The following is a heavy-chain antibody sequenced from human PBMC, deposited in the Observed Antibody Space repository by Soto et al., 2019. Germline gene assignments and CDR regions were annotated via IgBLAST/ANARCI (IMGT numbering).Heavy chain of an antibody. V-gene: IGHV3-30*18. CDR1: GCTFSSYG. J-gene: IGHJ6*02. CDR3: AKGRGYTWTTGKLGV. CDR2: ISYYGSSQ. D-gene: IGHD6-13*01. Sequence: VQLVESGGGVVQPGRSLRLSCAASGCTFSSYGIHWVRQAPGKGLDWVAAISYYGSSQWYADAVKGRSTISRDNSKNTLYLQIDSLRDDDTALYYCAKGRGYTWTTGKLGVWCQGTTVTVSS.